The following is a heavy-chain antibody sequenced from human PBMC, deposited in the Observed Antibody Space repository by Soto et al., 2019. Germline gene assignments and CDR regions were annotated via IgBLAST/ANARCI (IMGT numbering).Heavy chain of an antibody. V-gene: IGHV4-30-4*08. D-gene: IGHD2-21*02. Sequence: QVQLQQSGPGLVKPSQTLSLTCTVSGGSISYEYYHWTWIRPSPGKGLEWIGYIHYSGSIIYNPSFKSRVTISVDTSKSQFSLQLSSVTAADTAVYFCAREDDGGDRDYYGLDVWGQGTTVTVSS. J-gene: IGHJ6*02. CDR3: AREDDGGDRDYYGLDV. CDR1: GGSISYEYYH. CDR2: IHYSGSI.